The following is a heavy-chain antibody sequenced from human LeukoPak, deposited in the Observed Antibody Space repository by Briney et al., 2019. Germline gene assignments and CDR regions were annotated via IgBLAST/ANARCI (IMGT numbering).Heavy chain of an antibody. J-gene: IGHJ4*02. D-gene: IGHD3-10*01. Sequence: GGSLRLSCAASGFTFSGSAMHWVRQASGKGLEWVGRIRSKANSYATAYAASVKGRFTISRDDSKNTAYLQMNSLKTEDTAVYYCTTHYYGSGSYSSTKGGFDYWGQGTLVTVSS. CDR3: TTHYYGSGSYSSTKGGFDY. CDR2: IRSKANSYAT. V-gene: IGHV3-73*01. CDR1: GFTFSGSA.